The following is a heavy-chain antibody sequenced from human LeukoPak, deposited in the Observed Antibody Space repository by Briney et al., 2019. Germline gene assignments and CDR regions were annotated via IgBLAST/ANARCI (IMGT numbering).Heavy chain of an antibody. V-gene: IGHV3-53*01. J-gene: IGHJ4*02. CDR2: IYSGGGT. CDR1: GFTVSNTY. CDR3: AREEPYYYDSSGYSPDY. Sequence: GGSLRLSCAASGFTVSNTYMSWVRQAPGKGLEWVSLIYSGGGTYSADSVKGRFTISRDISKNTLYLQMNSLRAEDTAVYYCAREEPYYYDSSGYSPDYWGQGTLVTVSS. D-gene: IGHD3-22*01.